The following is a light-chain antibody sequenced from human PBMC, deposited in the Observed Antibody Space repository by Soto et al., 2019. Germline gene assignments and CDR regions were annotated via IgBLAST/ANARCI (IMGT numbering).Light chain of an antibody. CDR2: AAS. J-gene: IGKJ4*01. CDR1: QSISSY. Sequence: IGMSQCPSSLSGSVGDRVTITCRASQSISSYLNWYQQKPGKAPKVLIYAASSLQSGVPSRFSGIGSGTDFTLSISSLQPEDFATYYCQQSYSGPLTFGGGAKVDIK. CDR3: QQSYSGPLT. V-gene: IGKV1-39*01.